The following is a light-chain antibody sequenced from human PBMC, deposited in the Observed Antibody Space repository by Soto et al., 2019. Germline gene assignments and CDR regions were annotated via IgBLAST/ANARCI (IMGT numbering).Light chain of an antibody. V-gene: IGKV3-20*01. CDR1: QSVSSSY. CDR2: GAS. J-gene: IGKJ1*01. Sequence: EIVLTQSPGTLSLSPGERATLSCRASQSVSSSYLAWHQQKPGQAPRLLIYGASSRATGIPDRFSGSGSGTDSTLTISRPEPEDFAVYYCQQYGSSPWTFGQGTKVEIK. CDR3: QQYGSSPWT.